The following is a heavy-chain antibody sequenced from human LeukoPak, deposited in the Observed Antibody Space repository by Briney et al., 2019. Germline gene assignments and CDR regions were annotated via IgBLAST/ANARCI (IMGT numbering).Heavy chain of an antibody. V-gene: IGHV3-9*01. J-gene: IGHJ4*02. Sequence: GRSLRLSCAASGFTFDDYAMHWVRQAPGKGLEWVSGISWNSGSIGYADSVKGRFTISRDNAKNSLYLQMNSLRAEDTALYYCAKDKGIYSGNYTGYFDYWGQGTLVTVSS. CDR3: AKDKGIYSGNYTGYFDY. CDR2: ISWNSGSI. CDR1: GFTFDDYA. D-gene: IGHD1-26*01.